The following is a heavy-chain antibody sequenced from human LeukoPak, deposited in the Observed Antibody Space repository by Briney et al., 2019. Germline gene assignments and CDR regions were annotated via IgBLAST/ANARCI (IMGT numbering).Heavy chain of an antibody. CDR2: ISGSGGRT. CDR3: AKGGQDFDFWRFDY. D-gene: IGHD3-3*01. CDR1: GFSFSVYA. Sequence: GGSLRLSCAASGFSFSVYAMTWVRQAPGKGLEWVSSISGSGGRTYYTNSVKGRFTISRENFKNTVYLEMNNLGAEDTALYYCAKGGQDFDFWRFDYWGQGNLVIVSS. V-gene: IGHV3-23*01. J-gene: IGHJ4*02.